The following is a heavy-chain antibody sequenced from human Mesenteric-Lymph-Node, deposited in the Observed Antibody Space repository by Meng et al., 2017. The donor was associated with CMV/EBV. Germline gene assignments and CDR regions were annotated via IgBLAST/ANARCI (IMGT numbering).Heavy chain of an antibody. D-gene: IGHD4-23*01. V-gene: IGHV1-18*01. Sequence: ASVKVSCKASGYTFTNYGISWVRQAAGQGLEWMGWISPYNGNTNYAQKFQGRVTLTTDTSTSTVYMELSSLRSEDTAVYYCARMSDSVGTSNSYYYYYGMDVWGQGTTVTVSS. CDR2: ISPYNGNT. CDR3: ARMSDSVGTSNSYYYYYGMDV. CDR1: GYTFTNYG. J-gene: IGHJ6*02.